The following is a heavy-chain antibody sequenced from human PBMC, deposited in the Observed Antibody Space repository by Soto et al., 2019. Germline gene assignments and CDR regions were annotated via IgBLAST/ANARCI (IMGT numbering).Heavy chain of an antibody. V-gene: IGHV3-30*18. J-gene: IGHJ6*02. CDR3: AKHGGIPEGPYYYGMDV. CDR2: ISYDGSNK. CDR1: GFTFSSYG. Sequence: PGGSLRLSCAASGFTFSSYGMHWVRQAPGKGLEWVAVISYDGSNKYYADSVKGRFTISRDNSKNTLYLQMNSLRAEDTAVYYCAKHGGIPEGPYYYGMDVWGQGTTVTVSS. D-gene: IGHD1-26*01.